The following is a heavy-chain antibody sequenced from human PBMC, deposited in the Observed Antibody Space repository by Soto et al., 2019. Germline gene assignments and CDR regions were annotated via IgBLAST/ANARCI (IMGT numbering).Heavy chain of an antibody. J-gene: IGHJ5*02. D-gene: IGHD5-12*01. CDR2: IYYSGST. CDR3: ARDSGLRGWFYP. Sequence: PSETLSLTCTVSGGSISSYYWSWIRQPPGKGLEWIGYIYYSGSTNYNPSLKSRVTISVDTSKNQFSLKLSSVTAADTAVYYCARDSGLRGWFYPWGQGTLVTAPQ. CDR1: GGSISSYY. V-gene: IGHV4-59*01.